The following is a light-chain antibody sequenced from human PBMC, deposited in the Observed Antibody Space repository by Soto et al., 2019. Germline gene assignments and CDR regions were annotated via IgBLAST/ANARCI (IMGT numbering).Light chain of an antibody. J-gene: IGLJ3*02. Sequence: QPVLTQPPSVSGAPGQRVTISCTGNSSNLGAGYDVHWYQQLPGAAPKLVIFGNRNRPSGIPERFSGSKSGTSASLAITGLQAEDEADCYCQAYDYSLTASVFGGGTQLTVL. CDR3: QAYDYSLTASV. V-gene: IGLV1-40*01. CDR1: SSNLGAGYD. CDR2: GNR.